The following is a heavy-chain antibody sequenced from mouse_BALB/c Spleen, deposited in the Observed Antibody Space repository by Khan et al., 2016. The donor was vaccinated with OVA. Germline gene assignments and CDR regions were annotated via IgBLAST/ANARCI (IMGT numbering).Heavy chain of an antibody. V-gene: IGHV1-4*01. J-gene: IGHJ4*01. D-gene: IGHD2-14*01. CDR2: INPRRDYI. Sequence: VQLQESGAELARLGASVSMSCKASGYTFTSNTMHWVKQRPGQGLEWIGYINPRRDYINYNQNFKDKATLTADKSSSTAYMQLSSLTSEDSAVYYCARRTTGYTMDYWGQGTSVTVSS. CDR3: ARRTTGYTMDY. CDR1: GYTFTSNT.